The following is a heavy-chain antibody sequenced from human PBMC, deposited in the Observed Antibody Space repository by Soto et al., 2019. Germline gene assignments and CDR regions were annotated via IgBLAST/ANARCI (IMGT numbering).Heavy chain of an antibody. CDR1: GFTFSSYG. CDR2: ISYDGSNK. D-gene: IGHD1-26*01. J-gene: IGHJ4*02. CDR3: ERDPAWVY. Sequence: HPGGSLRLSCAASGFTFSSYGMHWVRQAPGKGLEWVAVISYDGSNKYYQESVKGRFNISRDNSKKTLYLQMKSMRAEDTAVYYCERDPAWVYWGQGTLVTVSS. V-gene: IGHV3-30-3*01.